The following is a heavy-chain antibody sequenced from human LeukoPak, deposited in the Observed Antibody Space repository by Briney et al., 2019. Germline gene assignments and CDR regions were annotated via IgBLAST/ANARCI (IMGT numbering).Heavy chain of an antibody. D-gene: IGHD3-10*01. J-gene: IGHJ4*02. CDR3: ARREWFGNTLDY. CDR2: IYYSGST. CDR1: GGSISSSSYY. Sequence: SETLSLTCTVSGGSISSSSYYWGWIRQPPGKGLEWIGSIYYSGSTYYSPSLKSRVTISVDTSKNQFSLKLSSVTAADTAVYYCARREWFGNTLDYWGQGTLVTVSS. V-gene: IGHV4-39*01.